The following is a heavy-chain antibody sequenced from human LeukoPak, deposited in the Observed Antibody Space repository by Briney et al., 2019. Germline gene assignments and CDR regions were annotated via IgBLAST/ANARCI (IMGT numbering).Heavy chain of an antibody. CDR3: TSLYYDFWSGPGY. D-gene: IGHD3-3*01. Sequence: GASVKVSCKASGYTFTSYYMHWVRQAPGQGLEWMGIINPSGGSTSYAQKFQGRVTMTRDTSTSTVYMELSSLRSEDTAVYYCTSLYYDFWSGPGYWGQGTLVTVSS. CDR2: INPSGGST. V-gene: IGHV1-46*03. J-gene: IGHJ4*02. CDR1: GYTFTSYY.